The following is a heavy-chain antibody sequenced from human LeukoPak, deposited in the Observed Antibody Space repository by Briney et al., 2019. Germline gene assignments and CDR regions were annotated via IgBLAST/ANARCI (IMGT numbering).Heavy chain of an antibody. CDR3: ARDVLPQDY. CDR1: GGSISGYY. V-gene: IGHV4-59*01. D-gene: IGHD2-8*01. J-gene: IGHJ4*01. CDR2: IHYIWST. Sequence: PSETLGLSRTVSGGSISGYYWSWIRQPPGKGLEWIGYIHYIWSTNYNPSLKSRVTISVDTSKNQFSLKLSSVTAADTAVYYCARDVLPQDYWGHGYVATFSS.